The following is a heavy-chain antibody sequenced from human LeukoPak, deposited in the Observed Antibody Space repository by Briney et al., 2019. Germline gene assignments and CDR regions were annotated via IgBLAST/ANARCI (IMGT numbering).Heavy chain of an antibody. V-gene: IGHV4-31*03. CDR3: ARDGARGVIKGFDP. CDR2: IYYSGST. D-gene: IGHD3-10*01. Sequence: PSETLSLTCTVSGGSISSGGYYWSWIRQHPGKGLEWIGYIYYSGSTYYNPSLKSRVTISVDTSKNQFSLKLSSVTAADTAVYYCARDGARGVIKGFDPWGQGTLVTVSS. J-gene: IGHJ5*02. CDR1: GGSISSGGYY.